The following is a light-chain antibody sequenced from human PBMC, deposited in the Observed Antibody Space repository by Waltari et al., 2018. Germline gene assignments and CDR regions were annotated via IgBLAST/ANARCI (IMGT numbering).Light chain of an antibody. CDR3: FSYAGSNNLV. CDR2: AVS. V-gene: IGLV2-8*01. Sequence: QSALTQPPSASGSPGPSVTISCTVTSSDVGASNYVSWYQQHPDKPPQLMLFAVSQRPSGVPDRFSGSKSGNTASLTVSGLQAEDEADYYCFSYAGSNNLVFGGGTKLTVL. J-gene: IGLJ2*01. CDR1: SSDVGASNY.